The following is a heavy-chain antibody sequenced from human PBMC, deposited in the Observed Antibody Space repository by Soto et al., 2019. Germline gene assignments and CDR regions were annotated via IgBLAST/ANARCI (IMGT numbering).Heavy chain of an antibody. Sequence: PSETLSLTCTVSGGSISSGDYYWSWIRQPPGKGLEWIGYIYYSGSTYYNPSLKSRVTISVDTSKNQFSLKLSSVTAADTAVYYCARGPPYYYDSTSFDPWGQGTLVTVSS. CDR1: GGSISSGDYY. V-gene: IGHV4-30-4*01. CDR2: IYYSGST. CDR3: ARGPPYYYDSTSFDP. J-gene: IGHJ5*02. D-gene: IGHD3-22*01.